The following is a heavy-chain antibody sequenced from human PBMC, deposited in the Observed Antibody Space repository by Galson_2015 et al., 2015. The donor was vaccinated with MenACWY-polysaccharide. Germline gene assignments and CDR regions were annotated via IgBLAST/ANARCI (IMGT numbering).Heavy chain of an antibody. Sequence: SVKVSCKASGYTFTNYDINWVRQATGQGLEWMGWVNAKSGDTGYAQKFQGRVTMTRDTSINTAYMELSSLRSEDTAVYYCARGPAGDLWGRGTLVTVSS. CDR3: ARGPAGDL. CDR2: VNAKSGDT. CDR1: GYTFTNYD. V-gene: IGHV1-8*01. J-gene: IGHJ2*01. D-gene: IGHD1-14*01.